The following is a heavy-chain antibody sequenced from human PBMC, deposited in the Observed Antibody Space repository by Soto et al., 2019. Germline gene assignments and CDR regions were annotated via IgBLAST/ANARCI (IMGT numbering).Heavy chain of an antibody. J-gene: IGHJ3*02. CDR1: GFTFSSYG. D-gene: IGHD3-10*01. Sequence: GGSLRLSCAASGFTFSSYGMHWVRQAPGKGLEWVAVIWYDGSNKYYADSVKGRFTISRDNSKNTLYLQMNSLRAEDTAVYYCARDPGSGSYISGAFDIWGQGTMVTVSS. CDR2: IWYDGSNK. CDR3: ARDPGSGSYISGAFDI. V-gene: IGHV3-33*01.